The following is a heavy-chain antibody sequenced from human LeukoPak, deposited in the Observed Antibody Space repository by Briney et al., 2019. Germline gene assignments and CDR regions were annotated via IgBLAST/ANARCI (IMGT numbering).Heavy chain of an antibody. V-gene: IGHV3-21*01. CDR2: LTTDSEYI. CDR1: GFSFSTYD. CDR3: ARGGVTAIRSDAFDI. D-gene: IGHD2-21*02. Sequence: PGGSLRLSCAASGFSFSTYDMNWVRQAPGKGLEWVSSLTTDSEYIYYANSVKGRFTVSRDNAKNSLFLEMNSLRAGDTAVYYCARGGVTAIRSDAFDIWGQGTMVTVSS. J-gene: IGHJ3*02.